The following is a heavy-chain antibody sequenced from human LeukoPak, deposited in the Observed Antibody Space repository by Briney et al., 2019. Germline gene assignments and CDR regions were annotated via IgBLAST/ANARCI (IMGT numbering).Heavy chain of an antibody. CDR3: ASGTTDIVVVPATLRNYYFDY. Sequence: TGGSLRLSCAASEFSVGSNYMTWVRQAPGKGLEWVANIKEDGSEKNYVDSVKGRFTISRDNAKNSLFLQTNSLRAEDTAVYYCASGTTDIVVVPATLRNYYFDYWGQGTLVTVSS. J-gene: IGHJ4*02. CDR1: EFSVGSNY. CDR2: IKEDGSEK. V-gene: IGHV3-7*03. D-gene: IGHD2-2*01.